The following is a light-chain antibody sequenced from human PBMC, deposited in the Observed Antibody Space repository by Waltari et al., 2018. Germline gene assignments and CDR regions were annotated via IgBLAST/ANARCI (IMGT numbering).Light chain of an antibody. J-gene: IGLJ3*02. Sequence: QTVVTQEASLTVSPGGTVTLTCASSTGAVTIGHYSNWFQQKPGQAPRALIYSTSNKYSWTPARFSGSLLGGKVALTLSGAQPEDEAEYYCLLYYGGVWVFGGGTKLTVL. CDR2: STS. CDR1: TGAVTIGHY. V-gene: IGLV7-43*01. CDR3: LLYYGGVWV.